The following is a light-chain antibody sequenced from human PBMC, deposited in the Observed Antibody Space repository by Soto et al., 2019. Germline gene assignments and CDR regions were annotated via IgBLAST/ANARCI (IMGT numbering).Light chain of an antibody. CDR3: SSYTSSSTVI. J-gene: IGLJ2*01. CDR1: SSDVGGYNY. Sequence: QSALTQPASVSGSPGQSITISCTGTSSDVGGYNYISWYQQHPGKAPKFIIYDVRNRPSGVSNRFSGSRSGNTASLTISGLQAEDEADYYCSSYTSSSTVIFGGGPKVTVL. CDR2: DVR. V-gene: IGLV2-14*03.